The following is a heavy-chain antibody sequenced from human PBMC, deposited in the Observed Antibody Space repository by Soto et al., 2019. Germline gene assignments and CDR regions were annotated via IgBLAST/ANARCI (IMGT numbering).Heavy chain of an antibody. V-gene: IGHV6-1*01. Sequence: SQTLSLTCAISGDSVSSNSAAWNWIRQSPSRGLEWLGRTYYRSKCNNDYAVSVKSRITINPDTSKNQFYLQLNSVTPEETAVYDCARDHSETGEYAFDIWGQGTMVTVSS. J-gene: IGHJ3*02. CDR3: ARDHSETGEYAFDI. CDR1: GDSVSSNSAA. CDR2: TYYRSKCNN. D-gene: IGHD7-27*01.